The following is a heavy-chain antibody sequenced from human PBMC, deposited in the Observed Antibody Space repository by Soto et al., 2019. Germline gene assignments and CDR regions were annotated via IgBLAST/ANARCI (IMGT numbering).Heavy chain of an antibody. Sequence: SETLSLTCTVSGGSVDSNRYYWAWVRQPPGKGLEWIGSVYYSGTTYYNPSLKSRVTISEDTSKNQFSLRLSSVTAADTAVFYCARLIHCKTTSCYFDYWGPGTLVTVSS. CDR3: ARLIHCKTTSCYFDY. V-gene: IGHV4-39*01. CDR1: GGSVDSNRYY. CDR2: VYYSGTT. D-gene: IGHD2-2*01. J-gene: IGHJ4*02.